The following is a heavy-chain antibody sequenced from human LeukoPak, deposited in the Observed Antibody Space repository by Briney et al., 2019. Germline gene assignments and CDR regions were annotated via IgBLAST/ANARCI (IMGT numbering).Heavy chain of an antibody. V-gene: IGHV3-30*03. CDR2: KSFDGSNK. Sequence: GGSLRLSCAASGLTFSTYGMHWVRQAPGKGLEWVAVKSFDGSNKYYADSVKGRFTISRDNSKNTLYLRMNSLRADDTAMYYCASMTTVTLDDAFDLWGQGTMVTVSS. D-gene: IGHD4-17*01. CDR3: ASMTTVTLDDAFDL. J-gene: IGHJ3*01. CDR1: GLTFSTYG.